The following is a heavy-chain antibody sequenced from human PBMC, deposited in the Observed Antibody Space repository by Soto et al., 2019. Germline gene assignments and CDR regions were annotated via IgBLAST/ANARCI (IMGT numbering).Heavy chain of an antibody. CDR1: GYSFTANW. CDR3: ARHNHGFDY. V-gene: IGHV5-51*01. Sequence: GESLKISCXDSGYSFTANWIAWVRQMPGKGLEWMGVIYSGDSDTRFSPSFQGQVTLSVDKSSNTVYLQWSSLQASNTAMYYCARHNHGFDYWGQGTLVTVSS. J-gene: IGHJ4*02. CDR2: IYSGDSDT.